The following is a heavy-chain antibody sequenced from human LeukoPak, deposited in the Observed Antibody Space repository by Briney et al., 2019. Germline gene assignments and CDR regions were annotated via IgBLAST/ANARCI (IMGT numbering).Heavy chain of an antibody. V-gene: IGHV3-48*03. CDR3: ARLTTMTTTGGPFDY. CDR1: GFTFSTYG. CDR2: ITSSGNTI. Sequence: GGSLRLSCVASGFTFSTYGIHWVRQAPGKGLDGVSYITSSGNTIYYADSVKGRFTISRDNAKNSLYLQMNSLRAEDTAVYYCARLTTMTTTGGPFDYWGQGTLVTVSS. J-gene: IGHJ4*02. D-gene: IGHD4-17*01.